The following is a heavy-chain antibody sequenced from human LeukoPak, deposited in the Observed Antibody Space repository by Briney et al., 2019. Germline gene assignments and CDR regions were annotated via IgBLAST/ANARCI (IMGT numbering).Heavy chain of an antibody. CDR1: GFSFISVW. J-gene: IGHJ4*02. CDR3: ARGFARGFDY. D-gene: IGHD6-6*01. V-gene: IGHV3-15*07. CDR2: IKNEHYGGTA. Sequence: GGSLRLSCVGSGFSFISVWLNWVRQTPGKGLEWVGRIKNEHYGGTADYNEAIKGRFTISRDSSKNTLYLQMNSLRAEDTAVYYCARGFARGFDYWGQGTLVTVSS.